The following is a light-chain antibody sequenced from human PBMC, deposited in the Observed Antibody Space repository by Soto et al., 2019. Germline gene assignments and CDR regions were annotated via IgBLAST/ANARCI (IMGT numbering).Light chain of an antibody. CDR2: GAS. Sequence: ALTQSPGTLPLSPGERATLSCRASQSISRRYLAWYHQRPGQAPRPLIYGASSMATGIPDRFSGSGSGTDSTPSISTLEPEAFAVYYCQHYGSSSPNTFGQGTRLEIK. V-gene: IGKV3-20*01. CDR3: QHYGSSSPNT. CDR1: QSISRRY. J-gene: IGKJ5*01.